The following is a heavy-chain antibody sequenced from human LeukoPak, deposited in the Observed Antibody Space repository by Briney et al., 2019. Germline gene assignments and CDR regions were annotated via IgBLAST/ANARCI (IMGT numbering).Heavy chain of an antibody. D-gene: IGHD6-19*01. Sequence: GGSLRLSCAASGFTVSSNYMGWVRQAPGKGLEWVSVIHSGGSTYYADSVKGRFTISRDNSKNTLYLQMNSLRAEDTAVYYCAKDDGSGWYQIDYWGQGTLVTVSS. CDR3: AKDDGSGWYQIDY. J-gene: IGHJ4*02. V-gene: IGHV3-53*01. CDR2: IHSGGST. CDR1: GFTVSSNY.